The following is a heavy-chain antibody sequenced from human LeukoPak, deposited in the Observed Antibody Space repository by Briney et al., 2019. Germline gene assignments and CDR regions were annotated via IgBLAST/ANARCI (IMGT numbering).Heavy chain of an antibody. CDR3: ARDGRYGSGS. V-gene: IGHV3-9*01. CDR1: GFTFDDYA. J-gene: IGHJ5*02. D-gene: IGHD3-10*01. Sequence: PGRSLRLSCAASGFTFDDYAMHWVRQAPGKGLEWVSGISWNSGSIGYADSVKGRFTISRDNAKNSLYLQMNSLRAEDTAVYYCARDGRYGSGSWGQGTLVTVSS. CDR2: ISWNSGSI.